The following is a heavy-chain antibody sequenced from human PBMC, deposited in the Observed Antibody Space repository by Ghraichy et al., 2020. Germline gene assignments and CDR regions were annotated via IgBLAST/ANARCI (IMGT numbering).Heavy chain of an antibody. CDR3: ARRLLLWFGELVNWFDP. Sequence: ETLSLTCTVSGGSISSSSYYWGWIRQPPGKGLEWIGSIYYSGSTYYNPSLKSRVTISVDTSRNQFSLKLSSVTAADTAVYYCARRLLLWFGELVNWFDPWGQGTLVTVSS. J-gene: IGHJ5*02. CDR2: IYYSGST. CDR1: GGSISSSSYY. V-gene: IGHV4-39*07. D-gene: IGHD3-10*01.